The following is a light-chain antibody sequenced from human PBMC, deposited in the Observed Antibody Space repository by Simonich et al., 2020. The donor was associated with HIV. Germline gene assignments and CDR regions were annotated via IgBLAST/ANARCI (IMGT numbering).Light chain of an antibody. CDR3: QQYYSTPLT. Sequence: DIVMTQSPDSLAVSLGERATINCKSSQSVLYSSNNKNYLAWYQQKPGQPPKLLIYWASTRESGVPDRFSGSGSWTDFTLTISSLQAEDVAVYYCQQYYSTPLTFGGGTKVEIE. V-gene: IGKV4-1*01. J-gene: IGKJ4*01. CDR2: WAS. CDR1: QSVLYSSNNKNY.